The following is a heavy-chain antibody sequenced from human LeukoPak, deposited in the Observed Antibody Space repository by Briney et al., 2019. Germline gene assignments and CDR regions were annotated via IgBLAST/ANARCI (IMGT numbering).Heavy chain of an antibody. J-gene: IGHJ5*02. CDR3: ARLGPLWFGELP. CDR2: IYYSGST. Sequence: PSETLSLTCTVSGGSISSSSYYWGWIRQPPGKGLEWIGYIYYSGSTNYNPSLKSRVTISVDTSKNQFSLKLSSVTAADTAVYYCARLGPLWFGELPWGQGTLVTVSS. D-gene: IGHD3-10*01. CDR1: GGSISSSSYY. V-gene: IGHV4-61*05.